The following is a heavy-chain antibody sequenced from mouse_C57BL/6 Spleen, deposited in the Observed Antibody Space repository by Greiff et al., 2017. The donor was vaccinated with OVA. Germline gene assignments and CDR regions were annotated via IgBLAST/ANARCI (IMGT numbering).Heavy chain of an antibody. CDR1: GFTFTDYY. J-gene: IGHJ3*01. D-gene: IGHD2-4*01. CDR3: ARYGGLGGFAY. CDR2: IRNKANGYTT. V-gene: IGHV7-3*01. Sequence: EVMLVESGGGLVQPGGSLSLSCAASGFTFTDYYMSWVRQPPGKALEWLGFIRNKANGYTTEYSASVKGRFTISRDNSQSILYLQMNALRAEDSATDYCARYGGLGGFAYWGQGTLVTVSA.